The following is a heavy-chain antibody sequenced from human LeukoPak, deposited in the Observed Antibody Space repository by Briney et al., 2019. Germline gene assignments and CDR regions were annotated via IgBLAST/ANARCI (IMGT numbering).Heavy chain of an antibody. J-gene: IGHJ4*02. CDR3: AREPRLEWVSYYFDY. CDR2: ISSSGSTI. V-gene: IGHV3-11*01. Sequence: GGSLRLSCAASGFTFSDYYMSWIGQAPGKGLEWVSYISSSGSTIYYADSVKGRFTISRDNAKNSLYLQMNSLRAEDTAVYYCAREPRLEWVSYYFDYWGQGTLVTVSS. D-gene: IGHD1-1*01. CDR1: GFTFSDYY.